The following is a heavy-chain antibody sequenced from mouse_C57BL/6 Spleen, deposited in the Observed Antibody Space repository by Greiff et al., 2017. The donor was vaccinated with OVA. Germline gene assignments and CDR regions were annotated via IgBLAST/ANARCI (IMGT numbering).Heavy chain of an antibody. J-gene: IGHJ1*03. CDR1: GFTFSDYY. CDR2: ISNGGGST. Sequence: EVQGVESGGGLVQPGGSLKLSCAASGFTFSDYYMYWVRQTPEKRLEWVAYISNGGGSTYYPDNVKGRFTISRDNAKNTLYLQMSRLKSEDTAMYYCARGGYFDVWGTGTTVTVSS. CDR3: ARGGYFDV. V-gene: IGHV5-12*01.